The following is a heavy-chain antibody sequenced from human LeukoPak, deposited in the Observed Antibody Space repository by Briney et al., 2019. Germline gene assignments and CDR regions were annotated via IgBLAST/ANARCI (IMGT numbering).Heavy chain of an antibody. J-gene: IGHJ4*02. V-gene: IGHV4-59*01. CDR1: GGSISSYY. CDR3: ARAKGRIAVAGSLDY. Sequence: SETLSLTCTVSGGSISSYYWSWIRQPPGKGLEWLGYIYYSGSTNYNPSLKSRVTISVDTSKNQFSLKLSSVTAADTAVYYCARAKGRIAVAGSLDYWGQGTLVTVSS. CDR2: IYYSGST. D-gene: IGHD6-19*01.